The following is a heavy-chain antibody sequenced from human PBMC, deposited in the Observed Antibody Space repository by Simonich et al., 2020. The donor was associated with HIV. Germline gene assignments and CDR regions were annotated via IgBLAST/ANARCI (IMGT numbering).Heavy chain of an antibody. CDR1: AGSSSGYY. CDR2: IDDSGSP. V-gene: IGHV4-34*01. CDR3: ARGRKITGTYKWFDP. Sequence: QVQLQQWGAGLLKPSETLSLTCAVYAGSSSGYYWSWIRQPPGKGLEWIGDIDDSGSPNYSPSLKGRVTISLDTSKNQFSLKLSSVTAADTAVYYCARGRKITGTYKWFDPWGQGTLVTVSS. J-gene: IGHJ5*02. D-gene: IGHD1-7*01.